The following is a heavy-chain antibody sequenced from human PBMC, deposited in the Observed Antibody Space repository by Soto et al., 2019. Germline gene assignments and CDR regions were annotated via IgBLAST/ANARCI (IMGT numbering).Heavy chain of an antibody. J-gene: IGHJ5*02. CDR1: GFTFSSYW. CDR2: INSDGSST. V-gene: IGHV3-74*01. D-gene: IGHD6-13*01. CDR3: ARDASSEAAGKSPIVRNWLDP. Sequence: PGGSLRLSCAASGFTFSSYWMHWVRQAPGKGLVWVSRINSDGSSTSYADSVKGRFTISRDNAKNTLYLQMNSLRAEDTAVYYCARDASSEAAGKSPIVRNWLDPCGQGTLVTVYS.